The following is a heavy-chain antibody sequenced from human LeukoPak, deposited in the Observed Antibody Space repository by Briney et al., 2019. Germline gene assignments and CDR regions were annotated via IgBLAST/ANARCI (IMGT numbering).Heavy chain of an antibody. CDR3: ARWEARGYYDSSGYSFDY. CDR1: GGSISSYY. V-gene: IGHV4-59*08. CDR2: IYYSGRT. Sequence: TSESLSLTCTVSGGSISSYYWSWVRQPPGKGLEWIGYIYYSGRTNYNPSLKSQVTSSLDTSKNQFSLKLSSVPAADTAVYYGARWEARGYYDSSGYSFDYWGQGTLVTVSS. D-gene: IGHD3-22*01. J-gene: IGHJ4*02.